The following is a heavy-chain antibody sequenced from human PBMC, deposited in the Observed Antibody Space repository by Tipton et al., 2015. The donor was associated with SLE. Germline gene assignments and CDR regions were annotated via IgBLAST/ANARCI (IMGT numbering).Heavy chain of an antibody. J-gene: IGHJ4*02. CDR2: ISGGST. V-gene: IGHV1-46*02. CDR3: ARGGGIAAAGTSFDY. CDR1: GFTFNSQA. D-gene: IGHD6-13*01. Sequence: SCAASGFTFNSQAMSWVRQAPGMGLEWVSTISGGSTSYAQKFQGRVTMTRDTSTSTVYMELSSLRSEDTAVYYCARGGGIAAAGTSFDYWGQGTLVTVSS.